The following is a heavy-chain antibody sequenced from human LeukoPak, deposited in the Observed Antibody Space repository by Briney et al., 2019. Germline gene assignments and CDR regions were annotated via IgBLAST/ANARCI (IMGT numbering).Heavy chain of an antibody. Sequence: ASVKVSCKASGYTFTVYNIHWVRQAPGQGLEWMGWITPNSGDTKFAQNFQDRVTMTRDTSFSTAYMELSRLRSDDTAVYYCVRGGGNYYVDYWGQGTPVTVFS. D-gene: IGHD1-7*01. V-gene: IGHV1-2*02. CDR1: GYTFTVYN. CDR3: VRGGGNYYVDY. J-gene: IGHJ4*02. CDR2: ITPNSGDT.